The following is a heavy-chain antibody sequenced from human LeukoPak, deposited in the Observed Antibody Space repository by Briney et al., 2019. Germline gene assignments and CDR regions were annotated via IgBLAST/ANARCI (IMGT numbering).Heavy chain of an antibody. D-gene: IGHD6-19*01. V-gene: IGHV3-23*01. CDR2: ISGSGDNT. CDR1: GFTFSTSA. CDR3: AQQWLVLGAFDF. J-gene: IGHJ3*01. Sequence: GGSLRLSCAASGFTFSTSAMSWVRQAPGKGLEWVSAISGSGDNTYYADSVKGRFTISRDSSKNTLYLQMNSLRAEDTAVYYCAQQWLVLGAFDFWGQGTMVTVSS.